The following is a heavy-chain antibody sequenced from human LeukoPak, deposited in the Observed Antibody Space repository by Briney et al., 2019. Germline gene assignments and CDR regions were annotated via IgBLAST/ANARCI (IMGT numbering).Heavy chain of an antibody. Sequence: PGGSLRLSCAASGFTFSSYAMSWVRQAPGKGLEWVSAISGSGGSTYYADSVKGRFTISRDNSKNTLYLQMNSLRAEDTAVYYRAKDRNRLGDYVWGSYRYTGYDAFDIWGQGTMVTVSS. J-gene: IGHJ3*02. CDR2: ISGSGGST. V-gene: IGHV3-23*01. D-gene: IGHD3-16*02. CDR3: AKDRNRLGDYVWGSYRYTGYDAFDI. CDR1: GFTFSSYA.